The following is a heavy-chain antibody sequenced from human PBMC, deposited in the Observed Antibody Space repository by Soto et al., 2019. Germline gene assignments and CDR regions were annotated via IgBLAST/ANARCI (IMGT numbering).Heavy chain of an antibody. CDR1: GFTFSTCS. J-gene: IGHJ4*02. D-gene: IGHD6-13*01. Sequence: PGGSLRLSCAASGFTFSTCSMNWVRQAPGKGLEWVSSISSSSNNIYYADSVKGRFTISRDSAKNSLYLQMNSLRAEDTAVYYCARRSSSSWYSYFAYWGQGALVTVSS. V-gene: IGHV3-21*01. CDR2: ISSSSNNI. CDR3: ARRSSSSWYSYFAY.